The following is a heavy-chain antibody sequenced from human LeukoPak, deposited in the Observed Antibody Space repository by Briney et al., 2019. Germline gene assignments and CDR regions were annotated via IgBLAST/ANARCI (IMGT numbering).Heavy chain of an antibody. Sequence: GESLKISCKGSGYSFTGYWITWLRQLPGKGLEWMGSIDPSDSYNKNSPSFQGHVTISADKSISTAYLQWSSLKASDTAMYYCARTISSWYSGIDYWGQGTLVAVSS. J-gene: IGHJ4*02. V-gene: IGHV5-10-1*01. CDR2: IDPSDSYN. D-gene: IGHD6-13*01. CDR3: ARTISSWYSGIDY. CDR1: GYSFTGYW.